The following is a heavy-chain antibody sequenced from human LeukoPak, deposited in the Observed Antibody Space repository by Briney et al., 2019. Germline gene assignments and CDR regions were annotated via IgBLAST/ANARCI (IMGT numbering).Heavy chain of an antibody. CDR2: IIPIFGTA. CDR3: ARGHLWSGYYVGMGYFDY. V-gene: IGHV1-69*01. D-gene: IGHD3-3*02. Sequence: SVKLSCKASGGTFSSYAISWVRQAPGQGLEWMGGIIPIFGTANYAQKFQGRVTITADESTSTAYMEVSSLRSEDTAVYYCARGHLWSGYYVGMGYFDYWGQGTLVTVSS. J-gene: IGHJ4*02. CDR1: GGTFSSYA.